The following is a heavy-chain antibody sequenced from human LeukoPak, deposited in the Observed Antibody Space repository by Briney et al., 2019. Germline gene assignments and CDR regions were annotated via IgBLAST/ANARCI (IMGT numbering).Heavy chain of an antibody. V-gene: IGHV3-48*04. D-gene: IGHD2-2*01. CDR2: ISSSSSTI. CDR3: ARSDRPIVVPAATNYYYYYMDV. CDR1: GFTFSSYS. J-gene: IGHJ6*03. Sequence: PGGSLRLSCAASGFTSGFTFSSYSMNWVRQAPGKGLEWVSYISSSSSTIYYADSVKGRFTISRDNAKNSLYLQMSSLRSEDTAVYYCARSDRPIVVPAATNYYYYYMDVWGKGTTVTVSS.